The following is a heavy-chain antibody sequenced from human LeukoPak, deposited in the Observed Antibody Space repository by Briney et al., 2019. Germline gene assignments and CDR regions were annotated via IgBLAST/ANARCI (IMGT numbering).Heavy chain of an antibody. J-gene: IGHJ2*01. CDR2: ISGSGANT. Sequence: GGSLRLSCAASGFTFSSYAMNWVRQAPGKGLEWVSTISGSGANTYYADSVKGRFTISRDNSKNTLYLQMNSLRAEDTAVYFCAKTIAVPGTSGYFDLWGRGTLVTVSS. V-gene: IGHV3-23*01. D-gene: IGHD6-19*01. CDR3: AKTIAVPGTSGYFDL. CDR1: GFTFSSYA.